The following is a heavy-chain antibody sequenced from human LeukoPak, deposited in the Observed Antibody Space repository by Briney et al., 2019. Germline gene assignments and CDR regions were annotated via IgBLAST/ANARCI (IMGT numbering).Heavy chain of an antibody. CDR2: ISSSGSTI. J-gene: IGHJ5*02. V-gene: IGHV3-48*03. Sequence: PGGSLRLSCAASGFTFSSYEINWVRQAPGKGLEWVSYISSSGSTIYYADSVKGRFTISRDNAKNSLYLQMNSLRAEDTAVYYCARDYAYYGSGSYEQWFDPWGQGTLVTVSS. CDR3: ARDYAYYGSGSYEQWFDP. D-gene: IGHD3-10*01. CDR1: GFTFSSYE.